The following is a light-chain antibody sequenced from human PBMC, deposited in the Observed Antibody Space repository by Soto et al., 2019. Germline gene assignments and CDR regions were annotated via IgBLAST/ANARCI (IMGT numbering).Light chain of an antibody. CDR2: EVT. Sequence: QSVLTQPASVSGSPGQSITISCTGSGTDVGTYNFVSWFQRHPGKAPQLIIYEVTERPSGVSPRFSGSKSVNTASLTISGLRAEDEADYFCCSFAGRKTWVFGRGTKLTVL. CDR3: CSFAGRKTWV. J-gene: IGLJ3*02. V-gene: IGLV2-23*02. CDR1: GTDVGTYNF.